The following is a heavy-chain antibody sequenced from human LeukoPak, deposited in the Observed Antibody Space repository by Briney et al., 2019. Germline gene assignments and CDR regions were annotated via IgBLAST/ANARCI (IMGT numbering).Heavy chain of an antibody. CDR2: ISIYNGDT. CDR3: ASNPRGDSWTFDY. D-gene: IGHD2-21*02. CDR1: GYTLSSYG. V-gene: IGHV1-18*04. Sequence: ASVMVSCKASGYTLSSYGVNWVRQAPGQGLEWMGWISIYNGDTTYARALQGRVTMTTETSTSTVYMELRGLTYDDTAVYFCASNPRGDSWTFDYWGQGSLVTVSS. J-gene: IGHJ4*02.